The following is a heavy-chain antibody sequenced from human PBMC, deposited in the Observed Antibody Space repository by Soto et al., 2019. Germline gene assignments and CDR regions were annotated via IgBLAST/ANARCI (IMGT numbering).Heavy chain of an antibody. CDR1: GFTFRSFT. J-gene: IGHJ5*02. CDR3: TRDASRDSSARGWFDP. V-gene: IGHV3-21*01. CDR2: ISSNSAYI. D-gene: IGHD6-13*01. Sequence: GGSLRLSXAVSGFTFRSFTMNWVRQAPGKGMEWVSTISSNSAYIYDTDALRGRFTISRDNAKNSLHLQMNSLRAEDTAVYYCTRDASRDSSARGWFDPWGPGTLVTVSS.